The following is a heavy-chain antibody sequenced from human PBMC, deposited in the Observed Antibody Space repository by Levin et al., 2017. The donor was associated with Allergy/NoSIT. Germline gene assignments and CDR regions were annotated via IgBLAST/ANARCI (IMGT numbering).Heavy chain of an antibody. J-gene: IGHJ3*01. D-gene: IGHD2-15*01. V-gene: IGHV1-69*08. CDR2: IIPILDST. CDR3: AKWVVGASPAAFDV. Sequence: SVKVSCKTSGGSFSRFTINWVRQAPGQGLEWVGKIIPILDSTTYAQQFQGRVTITADKSADTAYMELSSLKSEDTAVYFCAKWVVGASPAAFDVWGQGTVVIVSS. CDR1: GGSFSRFT.